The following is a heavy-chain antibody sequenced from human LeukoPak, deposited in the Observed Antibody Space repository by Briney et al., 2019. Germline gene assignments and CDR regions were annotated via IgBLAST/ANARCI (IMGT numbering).Heavy chain of an antibody. CDR1: GGSISTYY. D-gene: IGHD6-13*01. J-gene: IGHJ3*02. CDR2: VYNSGST. CDR3: ARRRRIAAAGTDAFDI. V-gene: IGHV4-59*08. Sequence: SETLSLTCTVSGGSISTYYWTWIRQPPGKGLEWIGYVYNSGSTNYNPSLKSRVTISADTSKNQFSLKLNSVTAADTAVYYCARRRRIAAAGTDAFDIWGQGTMVTVSS.